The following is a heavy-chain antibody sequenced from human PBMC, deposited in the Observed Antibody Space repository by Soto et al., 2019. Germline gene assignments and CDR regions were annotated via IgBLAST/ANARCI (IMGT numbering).Heavy chain of an antibody. J-gene: IGHJ6*02. CDR1: GGTFSSYA. Sequence: SVKFSCKASGGTFSSYAISWVRQAPGQGLEWMGGIIPIFGTANYAQKYQGRVTITADESTSTAYMELSSLRSEETALYYCAREPYAVPRDYYCGIDVWGQGTTVTVAS. CDR2: IIPIFGTA. D-gene: IGHD1-1*01. CDR3: AREPYAVPRDYYCGIDV. V-gene: IGHV1-69*13.